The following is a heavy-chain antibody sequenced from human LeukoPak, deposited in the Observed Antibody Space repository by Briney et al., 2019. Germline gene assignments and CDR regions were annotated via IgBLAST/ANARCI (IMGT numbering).Heavy chain of an antibody. CDR3: ARDPLPPYYDSSGLPSAGDY. J-gene: IGHJ4*02. V-gene: IGHV1-69*13. CDR2: IIPIFGTA. Sequence: ASVNVSCKASGGTFSSYAISWVRQAPGQGLEWMGGIIPIFGTANYAQKFQGRVTITADESTSTAYMELSSLRSEDTAVYYRARDPLPPYYDSSGLPSAGDYWGQGTLVTVSS. CDR1: GGTFSSYA. D-gene: IGHD3-22*01.